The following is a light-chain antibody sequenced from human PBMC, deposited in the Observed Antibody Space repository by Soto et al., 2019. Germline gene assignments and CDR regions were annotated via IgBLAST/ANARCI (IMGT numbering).Light chain of an antibody. V-gene: IGKV3-15*01. J-gene: IGKJ5*01. CDR1: QSVSTK. Sequence: EIVMTQSPATLSASPGERVTLSCRDSQSVSTKSAWYQQKPGQAPRLLIYGASTRVTGIPARFSGSGSGTDFTLTISSLQSEDFGVYYCQQYKYWLSISFGQGTRLEIK. CDR2: GAS. CDR3: QQYKYWLSIS.